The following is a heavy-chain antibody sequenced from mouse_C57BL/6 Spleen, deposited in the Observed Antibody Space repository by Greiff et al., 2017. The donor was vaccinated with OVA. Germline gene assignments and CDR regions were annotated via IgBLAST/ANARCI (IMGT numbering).Heavy chain of an antibody. D-gene: IGHD3-2*02. Sequence: VKLVESGPGLVAPSQSLSITCTVSGFSLTSYGVHWVRQPPGKGLEWLVVIWSDGSTTYNSALISRLSISKDNSKSKVFSTMKSLQTDDTAIYDCAGHLSSGYAMDYWGQGTSVTVSA. CDR2: IWSDGST. J-gene: IGHJ4*01. CDR1: GFSLTSYG. V-gene: IGHV2-6-1*01. CDR3: AGHLSSGYAMDY.